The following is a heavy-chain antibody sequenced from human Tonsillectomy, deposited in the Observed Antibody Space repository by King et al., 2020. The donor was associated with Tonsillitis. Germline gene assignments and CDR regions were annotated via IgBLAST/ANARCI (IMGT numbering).Heavy chain of an antibody. CDR3: AGDPGKWERGDSLDI. D-gene: IGHD1-26*01. V-gene: IGHV1-18*01. CDR1: GYTFISYG. CDR2: ISAYNDNT. Sequence: QLVQSGAEVKKPGASVKVSCKASGYTFISYGINWVRQAPGQGLEWMGWISAYNDNTNYAQKLQGRVTMTTDTSTSTAHMELRSLRSDDTAVYYFAGDPGKWERGDSLDIWGKGTRVTVS. J-gene: IGHJ3*02.